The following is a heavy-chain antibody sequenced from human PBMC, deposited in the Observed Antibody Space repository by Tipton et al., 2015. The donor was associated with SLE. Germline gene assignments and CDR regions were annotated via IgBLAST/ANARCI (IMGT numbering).Heavy chain of an antibody. Sequence: LRLSCAASGFTFSSYWMSWVRQAPGKGLEWVANIKQDGSEKYYVDSVKGRFTISRDNAKNSLYLQMNSLRAEDTAVYYCARDWKAVLGPYYSYGMDVWGQGTTVTVPS. CDR1: GFTFSSYW. CDR3: ARDWKAVLGPYYSYGMDV. D-gene: IGHD4/OR15-4a*01. CDR2: IKQDGSEK. V-gene: IGHV3-7*03. J-gene: IGHJ6*02.